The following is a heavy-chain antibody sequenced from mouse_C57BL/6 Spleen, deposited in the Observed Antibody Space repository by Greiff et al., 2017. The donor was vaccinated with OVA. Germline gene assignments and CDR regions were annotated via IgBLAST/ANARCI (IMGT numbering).Heavy chain of an antibody. D-gene: IGHD1-1*01. J-gene: IGHJ4*01. Sequence: VQLQQPGAELVKPGASVKLSCTASGFNFNDYYMHWVKQRTEQGLEWIGRIDPEDGETKYDQKFQGKATMTADTSSNTAYLQLSRLTSEDTAVYYCAEGVVANYYGMDYWGQGTSVTVSS. CDR2: IDPEDGET. CDR1: GFNFNDYY. V-gene: IGHV14-2*01. CDR3: AEGVVANYYGMDY.